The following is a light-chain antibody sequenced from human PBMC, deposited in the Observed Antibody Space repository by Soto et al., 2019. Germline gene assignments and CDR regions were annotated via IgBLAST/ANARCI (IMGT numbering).Light chain of an antibody. V-gene: IGKV3-20*01. CDR1: QSVRSNY. CDR3: QQYGRSPLT. Sequence: EIVLTQSPGTLSLSPGERATLSCRASQSVRSNYLAWYQQKPGQAPRFLIYDASTRATDIPDRFSGSGSGTDFTLTISRLETEDFAVYYCQQYGRSPLTFGGGTKVEIK. CDR2: DAS. J-gene: IGKJ4*01.